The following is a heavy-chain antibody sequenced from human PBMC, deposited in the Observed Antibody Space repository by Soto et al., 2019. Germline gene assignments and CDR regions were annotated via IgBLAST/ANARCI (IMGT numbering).Heavy chain of an antibody. CDR3: ARDRGPVGLSMIGVVHAAHPY. Sequence: QVQLLESGGGVVQPGRSLRLSCTASGFTFSSFAMHWVRQSPGKGLEWVAFISFDAGKKNYADSVKGRFAISRDNSNNTLYLQMNSLRAEDTAIYYCARDRGPVGLSMIGVVHAAHPYWGQGTLLTVSS. V-gene: IGHV3-30*09. CDR1: GFTFSSFA. J-gene: IGHJ4*02. CDR2: ISFDAGKK. D-gene: IGHD3-22*01.